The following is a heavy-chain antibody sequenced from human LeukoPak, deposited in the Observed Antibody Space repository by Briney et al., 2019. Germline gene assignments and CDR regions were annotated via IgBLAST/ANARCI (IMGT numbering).Heavy chain of an antibody. Sequence: SETLSLTCTVSGGSISSYYWSRIRQPPGKGLEWIGYIYYSGSTNYNPSLKSRVTISVDTSKNQFSLKLSSVTAADTAVYYCARELEIAVAGRDYFDYWGQGTLVTVSS. CDR1: GGSISSYY. CDR3: ARELEIAVAGRDYFDY. CDR2: IYYSGST. J-gene: IGHJ4*02. V-gene: IGHV4-59*01. D-gene: IGHD6-19*01.